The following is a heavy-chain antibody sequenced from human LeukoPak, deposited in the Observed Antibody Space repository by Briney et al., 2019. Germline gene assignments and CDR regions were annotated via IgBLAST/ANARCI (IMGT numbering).Heavy chain of an antibody. CDR3: ARGSIVVVTAIWDYFDY. Sequence: SETLSLTCTVSGGSISSYYWSWIRQPPGKGLEWIGSIYHSGSTYYNPSLKSRVTISVDTSKNQFSLKLSSVTAADTAVYYCARGSIVVVTAIWDYFDYWGQGTLVTVSS. D-gene: IGHD2-21*02. J-gene: IGHJ4*02. CDR1: GGSISSYY. V-gene: IGHV4-38-2*02. CDR2: IYHSGST.